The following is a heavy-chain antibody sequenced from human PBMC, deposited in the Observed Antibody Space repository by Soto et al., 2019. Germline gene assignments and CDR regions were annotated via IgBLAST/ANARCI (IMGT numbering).Heavy chain of an antibody. D-gene: IGHD6-19*01. Sequence: ASVKVSCKASGYTFTAYGITWVRQAPGQGLEWVGWISVHTGDTKYAQKLQGRVTLTTDTFTTTAYMELRGLTSDDTAIYYCACARAEYSSCFAYYFDSWGQGTLVTVSS. CDR3: ACARAEYSSCFAYYFDS. CDR2: ISVHTGDT. CDR1: GYTFTAYG. J-gene: IGHJ4*02. V-gene: IGHV1-18*01.